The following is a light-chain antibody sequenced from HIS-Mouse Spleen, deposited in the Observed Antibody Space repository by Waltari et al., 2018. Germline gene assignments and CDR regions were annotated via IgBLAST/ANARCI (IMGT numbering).Light chain of an antibody. Sequence: DNQLTQSPSFLSASVGDRLTFNCRSSQGISSYLAWYQQKPGKAPKLLIYAASTLQSGVPSRFSGSGSGTEFTLTISSLQPEDFATYYCQQLNSYPPTFGQGTKVEIK. CDR1: QGISSY. J-gene: IGKJ1*01. V-gene: IGKV1-9*01. CDR3: QQLNSYPPT. CDR2: AAS.